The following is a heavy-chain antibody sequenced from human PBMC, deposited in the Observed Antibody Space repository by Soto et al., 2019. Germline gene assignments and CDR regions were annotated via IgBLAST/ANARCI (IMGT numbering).Heavy chain of an antibody. CDR1: GFTFSSYA. V-gene: IGHV3-30-3*01. J-gene: IGHJ4*02. D-gene: IGHD4-17*01. CDR2: ISYDGSNK. Sequence: QVQLVESGGGVVQPGRSLRLSCAASGFTFSSYAMHWVRQAPGKGLEWVAVISYDGSNKYYADSVKGRFTISRVNSKNTLYLQMNSLRAEDTAVYYCSTDFDYWGQGTLVTVSS. CDR3: STDFDY.